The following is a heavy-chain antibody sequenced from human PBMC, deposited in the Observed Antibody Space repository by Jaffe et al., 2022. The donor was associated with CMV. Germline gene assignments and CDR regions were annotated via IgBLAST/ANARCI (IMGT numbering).Heavy chain of an antibody. CDR1: GGSISSYY. Sequence: QVQLQESGPGLVKPSETLSLTCTVSGGSISSYYWSWIRQPPGKGLEWIGYIYYSGSTNYNPSLKSRVTISVDTSKNQFSLKLSSVTAADTAVYYCARTVPTVYSGYDLDSPLFDYWGQGTLVTVSS. CDR2: IYYSGST. CDR3: ARTVPTVYSGYDLDSPLFDY. V-gene: IGHV4-59*01. J-gene: IGHJ4*02. D-gene: IGHD5-12*01.